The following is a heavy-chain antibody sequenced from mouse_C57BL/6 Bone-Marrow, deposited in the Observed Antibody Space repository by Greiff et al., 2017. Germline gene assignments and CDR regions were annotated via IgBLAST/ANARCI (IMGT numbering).Heavy chain of an antibody. CDR1: GYTFTSYW. Sequence: VQLQQPGAELVKPGASVKLSCKASGYTFTSYWMHWVKQRPGRGLEWSGRIDPNSGGTKYNEKFKSKDTLTVDQPSSTAYMQLSSLTSEDSAVCYCARDYGYYAMDYWGQGTSVTVSS. CDR3: ARDYGYYAMDY. J-gene: IGHJ4*01. V-gene: IGHV1-72*01. D-gene: IGHD1-1*01. CDR2: IDPNSGGT.